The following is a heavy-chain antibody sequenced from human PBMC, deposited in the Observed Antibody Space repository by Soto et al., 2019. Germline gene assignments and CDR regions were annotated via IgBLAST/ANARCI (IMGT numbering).Heavy chain of an antibody. J-gene: IGHJ4*02. D-gene: IGHD2-2*01. CDR1: GFTFSSYG. CDR2: IWYDGSNK. V-gene: IGHV3-33*01. CDR3: AREDSIIIPAVSDF. Sequence: PGGSLRLSCAASGFTFSSYGMHWVRQAPGKGLEWVAVIWYDGSNKYYADSVKGRFTISRDNSKNTLYLQMNSLRAEDTAVYYCAREDSIIIPAVSDFCGQGTLVTVSS.